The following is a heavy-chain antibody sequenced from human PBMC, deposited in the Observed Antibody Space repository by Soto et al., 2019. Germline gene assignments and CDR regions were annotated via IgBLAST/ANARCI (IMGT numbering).Heavy chain of an antibody. CDR3: ARGGTIFGVVIEYYYYYGMDV. Sequence: ASVKVSCKASGYTFTSYYMHWVRQAPGQGLEWMGIINPSGGSTSYAQKFQGRVTMTRDTSTSTVYMELSSLRSEDAAVYYCARGGTIFGVVIEYYYYYGMDVWGQGTTVTVSS. CDR2: INPSGGST. J-gene: IGHJ6*02. D-gene: IGHD3-3*01. CDR1: GYTFTSYY. V-gene: IGHV1-46*01.